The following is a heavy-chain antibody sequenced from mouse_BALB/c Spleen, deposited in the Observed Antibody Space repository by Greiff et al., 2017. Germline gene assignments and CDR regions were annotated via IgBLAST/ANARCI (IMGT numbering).Heavy chain of an antibody. CDR3: AKKRTTARATMDY. Sequence: QVQLKQSGPSLVQPSQSLSITCTVSGFSLTSYGVHWVRQSPGKGLEWLGVIWRGGSTDYNAAFMSRLSITKDNSKSQVFFKMNSLQADDTAIYYCAKKRTTARATMDYWGQGTSVTVSS. D-gene: IGHD3-2*01. V-gene: IGHV2-5-1*01. J-gene: IGHJ4*01. CDR1: GFSLTSYG. CDR2: IWRGGST.